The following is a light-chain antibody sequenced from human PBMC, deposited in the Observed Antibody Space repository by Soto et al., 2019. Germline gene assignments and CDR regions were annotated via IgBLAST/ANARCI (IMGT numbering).Light chain of an antibody. CDR2: RNN. CDR3: AAWDDSLSGVV. V-gene: IGLV1-47*01. Sequence: QSVLTQPPSASGTPGQRVTISCSGSSSNIGSNYVYWYQQLPGTAPKLLIYRNNQRPSGVPDRFSGSKSGTSASLASSGLRSEDDAYYYCAAWDDSLSGVVFGGGTKLTVL. J-gene: IGLJ2*01. CDR1: SSNIGSNY.